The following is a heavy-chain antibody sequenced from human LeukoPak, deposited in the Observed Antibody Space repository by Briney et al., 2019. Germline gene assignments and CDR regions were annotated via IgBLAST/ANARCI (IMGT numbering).Heavy chain of an antibody. CDR1: GFTFSSYE. Sequence: GGSLRLSCAASGFTFSSYEMNWVRQAPGKGLEWVSYISSSGSTIYYADSVKGRFTISRDNAKNSLYLQMNSLRAEDTAAYYCARDLLGDGYNYAPNLFYWGQGTLVTVSS. CDR2: ISSSGSTI. D-gene: IGHD5-24*01. J-gene: IGHJ4*02. V-gene: IGHV3-48*03. CDR3: ARDLLGDGYNYAPNLFY.